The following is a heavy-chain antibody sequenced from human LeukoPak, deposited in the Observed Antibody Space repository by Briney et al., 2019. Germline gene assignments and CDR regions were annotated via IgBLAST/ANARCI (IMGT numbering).Heavy chain of an antibody. CDR3: ARERMVRGPHFDY. D-gene: IGHD3-10*01. CDR1: GYTSPFYG. V-gene: IGHV1-18*01. CDR2: ISAYNGNT. Sequence: GASVKVSCKVSGYTSPFYGITWVRQAPGQGLEWMGWISAYNGNTNYAQKLQGRVTMTTDTSTSTAYMELRSLRSDDTAVYYCARERMVRGPHFDYWGQGTLVTVSS. J-gene: IGHJ4*02.